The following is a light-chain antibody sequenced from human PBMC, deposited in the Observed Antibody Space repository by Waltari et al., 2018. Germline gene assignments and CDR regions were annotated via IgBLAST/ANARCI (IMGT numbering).Light chain of an antibody. CDR2: DLS. Sequence: QSALTQPRSVSGSPGQSVTISCTGTTSDVGGYHYVSWFQQHPVKAPKLLIYDLSERPSGVPDRFSGSKSDNTASLTISGLQAEDEADYYCCSYAGSYTYVFGSGTKVTVL. CDR1: TSDVGGYHY. CDR3: CSYAGSYTYV. J-gene: IGLJ1*01. V-gene: IGLV2-11*01.